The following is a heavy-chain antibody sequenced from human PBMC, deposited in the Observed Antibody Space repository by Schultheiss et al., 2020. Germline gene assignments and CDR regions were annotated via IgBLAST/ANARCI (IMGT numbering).Heavy chain of an antibody. CDR1: GGSISSYY. D-gene: IGHD3-16*01. Sequence: SETLSLTCTVSGGSISSYYWSWIRQPPGKGLEWIGYLYYTGTTDYNPSLERRVTISEDTAKNQLSLRLSSVSTADTAVYYCATGRFGWFDRWGQGTLVTVSS. V-gene: IGHV4-59*01. CDR2: LYYTGTT. CDR3: ATGRFGWFDR. J-gene: IGHJ5*02.